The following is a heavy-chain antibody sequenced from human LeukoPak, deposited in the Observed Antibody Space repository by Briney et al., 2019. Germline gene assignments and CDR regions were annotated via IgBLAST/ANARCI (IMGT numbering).Heavy chain of an antibody. J-gene: IGHJ4*02. V-gene: IGHV1-69*05. Sequence: GASVKVSCKASGGTSSSYAISWVRQAPGQGLEWMGGIIPIFGTANYAQKFQGRVTITTDESTSTAYMELSSLRSEDTAVYYCARGGDGYKLFDYWGQGTLVTVSS. CDR2: IIPIFGTA. CDR3: ARGGDGYKLFDY. CDR1: GGTSSSYA. D-gene: IGHD5-24*01.